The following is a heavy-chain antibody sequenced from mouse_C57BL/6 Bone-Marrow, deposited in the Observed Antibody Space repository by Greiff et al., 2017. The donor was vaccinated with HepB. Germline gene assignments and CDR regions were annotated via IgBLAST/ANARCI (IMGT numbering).Heavy chain of an antibody. D-gene: IGHD1-1*01. CDR2: IYYSGTI. Sequence: DVQLQESGPGLVKPSQTVFLTCTVTGISITTGNYRWSWIRQFPGNKLEWIGYIYYSGTITYNPSLTSRTTITRDTPKNQFFLEMNSLTAEDTATYYCARDRGMMGYGSSRHWYFDVWGTGTTVTVSS. CDR1: GISITTGNYR. V-gene: IGHV3-5*01. CDR3: ARDRGMMGYGSSRHWYFDV. J-gene: IGHJ1*03.